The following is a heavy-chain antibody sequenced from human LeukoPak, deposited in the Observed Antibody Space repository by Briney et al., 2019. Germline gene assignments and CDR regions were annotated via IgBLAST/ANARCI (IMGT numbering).Heavy chain of an antibody. CDR1: GFTFSSYG. CDR2: IWYDGSNK. V-gene: IGHV3-33*06. J-gene: IGHJ4*02. CDR3: AKTGTGYCSDGSCHVDY. D-gene: IGHD2-15*01. Sequence: PGGSLRLSCAASGFTFSSYGMHWVRQAPGKGLEWVAVIWYDGSNKYYADSVKGRFTISRDNSKNTLYLQMNSLRAEDTAVYYCAKTGTGYCSDGSCHVDYWGQGTLVTVSS.